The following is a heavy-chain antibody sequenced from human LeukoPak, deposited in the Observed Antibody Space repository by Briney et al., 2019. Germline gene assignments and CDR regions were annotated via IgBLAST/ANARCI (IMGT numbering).Heavy chain of an antibody. CDR1: GFTFSSYS. CDR2: ISSSSSYI. V-gene: IGHV3-21*01. Sequence: GGSLRLSCAASGFTFSSYSMNWVRQAPGKGLEWVSSISSSSSYIYYADSVKGRFTISRDNAKNSLYLQMNSLRAEDTAVYYCARRVPAAPESGYFDYWGQGTLVTVSS. CDR3: ARRVPAAPESGYFDY. D-gene: IGHD2-2*01. J-gene: IGHJ4*02.